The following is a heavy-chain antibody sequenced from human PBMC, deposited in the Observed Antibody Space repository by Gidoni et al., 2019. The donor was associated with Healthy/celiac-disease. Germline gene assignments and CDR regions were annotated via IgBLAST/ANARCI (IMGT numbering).Heavy chain of an antibody. CDR3: ARGGGSCSGGACYRADY. J-gene: IGHJ4*02. CDR1: GFTFGDYA. V-gene: IGHV3-49*03. Sequence: EVQLVESGGGLVQPGRSLRLSCTGSGFTFGDYALSWFRQAPGKGLEWVGFIRRKAYGGTTEDAASVKGRFTISRDDSKSIAYLQMNSLKTEDTAVYYCARGGGSCSGGACYRADYWGQGTLVTVSS. CDR2: IRRKAYGGTT. D-gene: IGHD2-15*01.